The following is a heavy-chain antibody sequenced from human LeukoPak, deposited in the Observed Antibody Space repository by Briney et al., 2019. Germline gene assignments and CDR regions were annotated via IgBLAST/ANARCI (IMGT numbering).Heavy chain of an antibody. CDR2: ISAYNGNT. Sequence: ASVKVSCKASGGTFSSYTISWVRQAPGQGLEWMGWISAYNGNTNYAQKLQGRVTMTTDTSTSTAYMELRSLRSDDTAVYYCARDLPYQDIVVVPEHFDYWGQGTLVTVSS. V-gene: IGHV1-18*01. J-gene: IGHJ4*02. CDR1: GGTFSSYT. D-gene: IGHD2-2*01. CDR3: ARDLPYQDIVVVPEHFDY.